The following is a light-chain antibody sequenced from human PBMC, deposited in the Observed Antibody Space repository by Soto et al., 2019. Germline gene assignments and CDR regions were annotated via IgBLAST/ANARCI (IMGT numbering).Light chain of an antibody. J-gene: IGLJ2*01. V-gene: IGLV2-14*01. CDR3: SSYTSSSTVV. CDR1: SSDVGGYNY. CDR2: EVS. Sequence: QSVLTQPASVSGSPGQSITISCTGTSSDVGGYNYVSWYQQHPGKAPKLMIYEVSHRPSGVSNRFSGSKSGNTASLTISGLQADDEADYYCSSYTSSSTVVFGGGTKLTVL.